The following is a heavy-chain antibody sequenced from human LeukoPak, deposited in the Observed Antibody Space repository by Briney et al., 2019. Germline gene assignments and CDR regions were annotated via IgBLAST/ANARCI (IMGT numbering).Heavy chain of an antibody. CDR3: ATDSSGYYFDY. D-gene: IGHD6-6*01. Sequence: SQTLSLTCTVSGGSISSGSYYWRWIRQPAGKGLEWIGRIYTSGSTNYNPSLKSRVTISVDTSKNQFSLKLSSVTAAATAVYYCATDSSGYYFDYWGQGTLVTVSS. CDR2: IYTSGST. CDR1: GGSISSGSYY. J-gene: IGHJ4*02. V-gene: IGHV4-61*02.